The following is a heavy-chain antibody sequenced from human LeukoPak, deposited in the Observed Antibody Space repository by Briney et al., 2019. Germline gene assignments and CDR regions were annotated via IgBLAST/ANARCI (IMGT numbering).Heavy chain of an antibody. CDR2: IYYSGST. CDR3: ARDLKLLRAFDI. D-gene: IGHD1-26*01. V-gene: IGHV4-30-4*08. CDR1: GFTFSSYA. Sequence: LRLSCAASGFTFSSYAMSWIRQPPGKGLEWIGYIYYSGSTYYNPSLKSRVTISVDTSKNQFSLKLSSVTAADTAVYYCARDLKLLRAFDIWGQGTMVTVSS. J-gene: IGHJ3*02.